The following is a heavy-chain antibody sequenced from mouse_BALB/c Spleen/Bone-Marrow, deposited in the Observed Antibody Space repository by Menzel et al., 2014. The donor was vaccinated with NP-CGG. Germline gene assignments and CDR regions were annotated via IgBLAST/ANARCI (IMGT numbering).Heavy chain of an antibody. D-gene: IGHD1-1*01. V-gene: IGHV1-7*01. J-gene: IGHJ4*01. CDR2: INPSTGYT. CDR3: ARPPYYYGSSYDAMDY. Sequence: VQLQESGAELAKPGASVKMSCKASGYTFTSYWMHWVKQRPGQGLEWIGYINPSTGYTEYNQKFKDKATLTEDKSSSTAYMQLSSLTSEDSAVYYCARPPYYYGSSYDAMDYWGQGTSVTVSS. CDR1: GYTFTSYW.